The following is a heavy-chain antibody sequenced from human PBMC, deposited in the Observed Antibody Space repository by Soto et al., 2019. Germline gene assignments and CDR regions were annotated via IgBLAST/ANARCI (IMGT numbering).Heavy chain of an antibody. D-gene: IGHD7-27*01. CDR2: FDPEDGET. CDR1: GYTLTELS. J-gene: IGHJ6*03. V-gene: IGHV1-24*01. Sequence: QVQLVQSGAEVKKPGASVKVSCKVSGYTLTELSMHWVRQAPGKGLEWMGGFDPEDGETIYAQKFQGRVTMTEDTSTDTAYMQLSSLRSEDTAVYYCATKPNELGISLYYYYMDVWGKGTTVTVSS. CDR3: ATKPNELGISLYYYYMDV.